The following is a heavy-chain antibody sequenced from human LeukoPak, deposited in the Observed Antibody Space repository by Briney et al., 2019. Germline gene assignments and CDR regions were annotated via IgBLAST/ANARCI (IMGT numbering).Heavy chain of an antibody. V-gene: IGHV3-74*01. CDR3: AFVVPAAIGASDY. CDR2: INSDGSST. J-gene: IGHJ4*02. Sequence: GGSLRLSCAASGFTFSSYWMHWVRQAPGKGLVWVSRINSDGSSTSYADSVKGRFTISRDNAKNTLYLQMNSLRAEDTAVYYCAFVVPAAIGASDYWGQGTLVTVS. D-gene: IGHD2-2*01. CDR1: GFTFSSYW.